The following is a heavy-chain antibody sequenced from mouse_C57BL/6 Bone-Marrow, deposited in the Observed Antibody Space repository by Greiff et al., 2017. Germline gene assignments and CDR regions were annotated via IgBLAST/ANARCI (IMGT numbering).Heavy chain of an antibody. V-gene: IGHV1-9*01. CDR3: ARGHGYFYYFDY. CDR2: ILPGSGST. D-gene: IGHD2-3*01. J-gene: IGHJ2*01. CDR1: GYTFTGYW. Sequence: QVQLQQSGAELMKPGASVKLSCKATGYTFTGYWIEWVKQRPGHGLEWIGEILPGSGSTNYNEKFKSKATLTVDKSSRTAYMQLSSLTSEDSAVYYCARGHGYFYYFDYWGQGTTLTVSS.